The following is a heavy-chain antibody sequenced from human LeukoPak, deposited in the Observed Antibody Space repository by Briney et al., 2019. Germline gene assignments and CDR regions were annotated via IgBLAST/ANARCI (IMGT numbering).Heavy chain of an antibody. CDR2: ISTSGRTI. Sequence: PGGSLRLSCAASGFTFSDYYMSWIRQAPGKGLEWVSYISTSGRTIYYADSVKGRFTISRDNAKNSLYLQMNSLRAEDTAVYYCARSARRDGYNFDYYYMDVRGKGTTVTISS. V-gene: IGHV3-11*01. D-gene: IGHD5-24*01. CDR3: ARSARRDGYNFDYYYMDV. J-gene: IGHJ6*03. CDR1: GFTFSDYY.